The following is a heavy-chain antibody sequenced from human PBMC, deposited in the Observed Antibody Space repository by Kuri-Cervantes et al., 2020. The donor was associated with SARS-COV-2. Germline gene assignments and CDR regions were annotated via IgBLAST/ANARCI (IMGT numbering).Heavy chain of an antibody. CDR3: ARVSSMYLPTYYFDF. CDR1: GYTLNTFG. V-gene: IGHV1-18*01. CDR2: SSAYSDDT. J-gene: IGHJ4*02. D-gene: IGHD2-8*01. Sequence: ASVTVSCKASGYTLNTFGITWVRQAPGQGLEWMGRSSAYSDDTSSAEKFKGRVTMTQDTSTNTAYMEITDLRSDDTAIYFCARVSSMYLPTYYFDFWGQGSLVTVSS.